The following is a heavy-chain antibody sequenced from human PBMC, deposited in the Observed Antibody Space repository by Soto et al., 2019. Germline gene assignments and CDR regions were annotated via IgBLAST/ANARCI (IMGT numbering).Heavy chain of an antibody. Sequence: GSLRLSCAASGFTFSSYWMHWVRQAPGKGLVWVSRINSDGSSTSYADSVKGRFTISRDNAKNTLYLQMNSLRAEDTAVYYCARDPGYYYDSSGYQGDYWGQGTLVTVSS. V-gene: IGHV3-74*01. D-gene: IGHD3-22*01. J-gene: IGHJ4*02. CDR1: GFTFSSYW. CDR3: ARDPGYYYDSSGYQGDY. CDR2: INSDGSST.